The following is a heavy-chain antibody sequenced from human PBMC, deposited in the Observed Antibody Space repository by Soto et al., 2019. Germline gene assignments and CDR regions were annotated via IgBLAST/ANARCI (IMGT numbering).Heavy chain of an antibody. Sequence: SETLSLTCTVSGGSIRSYYWSWVRQPPGKRLEWIGYIYYTGTTNYNPSLKSRVTISVDTSKNQVSLKLNSVTAADTSMYYCARAIDFDSWGQGTLVTVSS. J-gene: IGHJ4*02. CDR2: IYYTGTT. CDR3: ARAIDFDS. V-gene: IGHV4-59*01. CDR1: GGSIRSYY.